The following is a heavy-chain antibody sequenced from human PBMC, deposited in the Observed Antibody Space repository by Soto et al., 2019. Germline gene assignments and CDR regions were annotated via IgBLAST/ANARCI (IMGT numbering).Heavy chain of an antibody. Sequence: ASVKVSCKASGYTFTSYGISWVRQAPGQGLESMGWISAYNGNTNYAQKLQGRVTMTTDTSTSTAYMELRSLRSDDTAVYYCAATPLYGDYVNYWGQGTLVTVSS. CDR3: AATPLYGDYVNY. CDR1: GYTFTSYG. J-gene: IGHJ4*02. V-gene: IGHV1-18*01. D-gene: IGHD4-17*01. CDR2: ISAYNGNT.